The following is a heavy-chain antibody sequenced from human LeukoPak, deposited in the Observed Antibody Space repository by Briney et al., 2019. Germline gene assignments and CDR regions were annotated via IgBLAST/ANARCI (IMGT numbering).Heavy chain of an antibody. V-gene: IGHV3-23*01. D-gene: IGHD2-21*02. CDR3: AKDGAGDWPDAFDI. CDR1: GFTFSTYA. CDR2: ISGSGANT. Sequence: PGGSLRLSCAASGFTFSTYAMSWVRQAPGKGLEWVSTISGSGANTYYADSVRGRFTISRDNSKNTLYLHMNSLRAEDTAVYYCAKDGAGDWPDAFDIWGQGTKVTVSS. J-gene: IGHJ3*02.